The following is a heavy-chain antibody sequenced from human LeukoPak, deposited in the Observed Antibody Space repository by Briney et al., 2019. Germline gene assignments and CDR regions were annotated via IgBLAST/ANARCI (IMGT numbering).Heavy chain of an antibody. CDR2: IYYSGST. Sequence: SETLSLTCTVSGVSISSYYWSWIRQPPGKGLEWIGYIYYSGSTNYNPSLKSRVTISVDTSKNQFSLKLSSVTAADTAVYYCARLTRGDYFDYWGQGTLVTVSS. D-gene: IGHD5-12*01. CDR3: ARLTRGDYFDY. CDR1: GVSISSYY. J-gene: IGHJ4*02. V-gene: IGHV4-59*08.